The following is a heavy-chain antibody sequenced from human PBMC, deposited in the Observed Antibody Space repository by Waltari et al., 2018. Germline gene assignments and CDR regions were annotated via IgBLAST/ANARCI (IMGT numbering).Heavy chain of an antibody. CDR2: IYHTGTT. CDR3: ARHIGVSGTRGFDF. D-gene: IGHD6-13*01. CDR1: GAPISSGNW. Sequence: QVQLQESGPGLVRPSETLSPPCAVSGAPISSGNWWSWVRQPPGKGLEWIGEIYHTGTTYYNPSLQSRVTTSLDKSKNQLSLKVESVTAADTAVYYCARHIGVSGTRGFDFWGQGTLVTVSS. V-gene: IGHV4-4*02. J-gene: IGHJ4*02.